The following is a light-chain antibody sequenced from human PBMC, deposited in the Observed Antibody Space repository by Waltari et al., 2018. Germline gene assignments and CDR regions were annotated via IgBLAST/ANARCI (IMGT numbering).Light chain of an antibody. CDR1: QSVSRA. V-gene: IGKV3-20*01. J-gene: IGKJ1*01. CDR3: QHYLRLPVT. CDR2: GAS. Sequence: EIVLTQSPGTLSLSLGERATVSCRASQSVSRALAWYQQKPGQAPILLIYGASTRATGIPDRFSGSGSGTDFSLTISRLEPDDFAVYFCQHYLRLPVTFGQGTMVEI.